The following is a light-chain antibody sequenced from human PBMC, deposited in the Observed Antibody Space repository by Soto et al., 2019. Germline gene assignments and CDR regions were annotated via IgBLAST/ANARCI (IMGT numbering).Light chain of an antibody. J-gene: IGLJ1*01. CDR3: QSYDSTLSARYV. Sequence: QSALTQPPSVSGAPGQRVTISCTGSSSNIGAGYDVHWYQQRPGTAPKLLIFGNINRPSGVPDRFSGSKSDTSASLAITGLQAEDEGDYYCQSYDSTLSARYVFGTGTKRTVL. V-gene: IGLV1-40*01. CDR1: SSNIGAGYD. CDR2: GNI.